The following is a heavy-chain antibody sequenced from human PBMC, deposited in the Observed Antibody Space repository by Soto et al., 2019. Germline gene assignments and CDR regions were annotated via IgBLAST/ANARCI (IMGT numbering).Heavy chain of an antibody. CDR1: GGSFSGYY. D-gene: IGHD6-13*01. Sequence: QVQLQQWGAGLLKPSETLSLTCAVYGGSFSGYYWSWIRQPPGKGLEWIGEINHSGSTNYNPSLKSRVTISVDTSKNQFSLKLSSVTAADTAVYYCARVSRHSSSLPKKGNWFDPWGQGTLVTVSS. CDR3: ARVSRHSSSLPKKGNWFDP. V-gene: IGHV4-34*01. CDR2: INHSGST. J-gene: IGHJ5*02.